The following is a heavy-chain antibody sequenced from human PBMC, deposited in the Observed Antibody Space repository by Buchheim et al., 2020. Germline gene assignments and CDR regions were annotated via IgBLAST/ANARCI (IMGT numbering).Heavy chain of an antibody. Sequence: EVQLVESGGGLVHPGGSLRLSCAASGFTFSSYWMHWVRQAPGKGLVWVSRINSDGSSGSYADSVTGRFTISRDTAKNSLYLQMNSLRVEDTAVYYCARVDFWSGFGFDYWGQGTL. CDR3: ARVDFWSGFGFDY. J-gene: IGHJ4*02. D-gene: IGHD3-3*01. V-gene: IGHV3-74*01. CDR1: GFTFSSYW. CDR2: INSDGSSG.